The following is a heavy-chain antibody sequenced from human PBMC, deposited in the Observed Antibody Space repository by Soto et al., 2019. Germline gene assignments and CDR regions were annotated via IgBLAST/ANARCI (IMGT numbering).Heavy chain of an antibody. CDR2: ISHGGNT. D-gene: IGHD3-9*01. CDR3: ARTSYDILTGRLDAFDI. Sequence: PSETLSLTCAVSGGSINNGGYSWSWLRQPPGKGPEWIGYISHGGNTYYNPSLRSRVIMSIDKSKNHFSLGLKSVTAADTATYYCARTSYDILTGRLDAFDIWGQGTMVTVSS. CDR1: GGSINNGGYS. V-gene: IGHV4-30-2*01. J-gene: IGHJ3*02.